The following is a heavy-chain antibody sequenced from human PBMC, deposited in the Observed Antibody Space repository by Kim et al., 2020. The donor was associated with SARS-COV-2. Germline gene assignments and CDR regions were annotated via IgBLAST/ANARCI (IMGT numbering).Heavy chain of an antibody. J-gene: IGHJ4*02. CDR3: ARDLFASGSYLPLDY. V-gene: IGHV1-3*01. D-gene: IGHD3-10*01. Sequence: MFKGRVTITRDTSASTAYMDRSSLRSEDTAVYYCARDLFASGSYLPLDYWGQGTLVTVSS.